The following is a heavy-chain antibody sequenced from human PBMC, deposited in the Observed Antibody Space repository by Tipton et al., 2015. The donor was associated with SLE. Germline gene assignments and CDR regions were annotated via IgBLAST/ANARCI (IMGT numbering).Heavy chain of an antibody. CDR3: AKGDSSGSYYFDY. V-gene: IGHV3-23*01. J-gene: IGHJ4*02. CDR1: GFTFSSYA. D-gene: IGHD3-22*01. CDR2: ISGSGGST. Sequence: GSLRLSCAASGFTFSSYAMSWVRQAQGKGLEWVSAISGSGGSTYYADSVKGRFTISRDNSKNTLYLQMNSLRAEDTAVYYCAKGDSSGSYYFDYWGQGTLVTVSS.